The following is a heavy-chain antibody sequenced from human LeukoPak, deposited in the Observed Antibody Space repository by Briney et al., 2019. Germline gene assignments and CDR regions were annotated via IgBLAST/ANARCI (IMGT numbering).Heavy chain of an antibody. V-gene: IGHV3-64D*09. J-gene: IGHJ1*01. CDR1: GFTFSSYT. CDR2: ISSNGGST. D-gene: IGHD3-22*01. CDR3: VKADYYDTSNYYYRYFQY. Sequence: GSLRLSCSASGFTFSSYTMHWVRQASGKGLEYVSAISSNGGSTYYADSVKGRFTISRDNSKNTLYLQMSSLRAEDTAVYYCVKADYYDTSNYYYRYFQYWGQGTLVTVSS.